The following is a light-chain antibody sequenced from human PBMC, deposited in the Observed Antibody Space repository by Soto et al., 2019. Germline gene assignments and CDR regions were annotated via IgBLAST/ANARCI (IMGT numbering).Light chain of an antibody. J-gene: IGLJ1*01. CDR3: ATWDDSLNLLYV. CDR1: SSSIERNT. V-gene: IGLV1-44*01. CDR2: LNS. Sequence: QSLLTKPPPASGAPGQRVTIPCSGDSSSIERNTVSWYQQLPGMAPKLLIYLNSRRPSGVPDRFSGSKSGTSASLAISGLQSEDEAEYYCATWDDSLNLLYVFGTGTKV.